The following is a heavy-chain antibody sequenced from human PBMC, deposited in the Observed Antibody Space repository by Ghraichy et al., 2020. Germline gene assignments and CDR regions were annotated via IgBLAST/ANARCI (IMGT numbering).Heavy chain of an antibody. CDR1: GGSINSYY. J-gene: IGHJ4*02. CDR2: IYYIGTT. D-gene: IGHD3-22*01. CDR3: ARFADNSDYFDY. Sequence: SETLSLTCTVSGGSINSYYWSWIRQPPGKGLEWVGYIYYIGTTNYNPSLKSRVTISVDTSRNQFSLKLSSVTAADTAVYYCARFADNSDYFDYWGQGTLVTGSS. V-gene: IGHV4-59*01.